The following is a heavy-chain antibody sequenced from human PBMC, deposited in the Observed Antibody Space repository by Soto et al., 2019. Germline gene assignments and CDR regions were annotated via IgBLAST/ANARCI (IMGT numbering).Heavy chain of an antibody. Sequence: QVQLVESGGGVVQPGRSLRLSCAASGFTFSSYGMHWVRQAPGKGLEWVAVIWYDGSNKYYADSVKGRFTISRDNSKNTLDLQMNSLRAEDTAVYYCARELNYGSGSYYYWGQGTLVTVSS. CDR2: IWYDGSNK. CDR1: GFTFSSYG. D-gene: IGHD3-10*01. V-gene: IGHV3-33*01. J-gene: IGHJ4*02. CDR3: ARELNYGSGSYYY.